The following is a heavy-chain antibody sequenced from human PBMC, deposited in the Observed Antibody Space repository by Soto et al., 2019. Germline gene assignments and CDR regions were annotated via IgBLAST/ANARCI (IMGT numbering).Heavy chain of an antibody. CDR3: ARCSVVVPAAISNYYYYYYMDV. J-gene: IGHJ6*03. D-gene: IGHD2-2*02. CDR1: GGSISSYY. Sequence: SETLSLTCTVSGGSISSYYWSRIRQPPGKGLEWIGYIYYSGSTNYNPSLKSRVTISVDTSKNQFSLKLSSVTAADTAVYYCARCSVVVPAAISNYYYYYYMDVWGKGTTVTVSS. CDR2: IYYSGST. V-gene: IGHV4-59*01.